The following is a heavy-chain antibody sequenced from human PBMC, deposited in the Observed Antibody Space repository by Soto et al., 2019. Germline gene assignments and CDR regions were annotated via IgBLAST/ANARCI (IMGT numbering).Heavy chain of an antibody. V-gene: IGHV1-8*01. Sequence: QVQLVQSGAEVKKPGASVKVSCKASGYSFTRHDINWVRQAPGQGLEWMGWINPSSGNTGYAQRFLGRLTMTTDTSTSTAYMELSGLKSEDTAIYYCARDGILFSEVIVFYGMDVWGQGTTETVPS. J-gene: IGHJ6*02. CDR3: ARDGILFSEVIVFYGMDV. CDR1: GYSFTRHD. D-gene: IGHD2-21*01. CDR2: INPSSGNT.